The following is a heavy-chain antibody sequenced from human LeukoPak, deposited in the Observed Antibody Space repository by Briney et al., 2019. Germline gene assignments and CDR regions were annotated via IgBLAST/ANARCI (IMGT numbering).Heavy chain of an antibody. D-gene: IGHD6-19*01. CDR3: AREAPTSGLYYFDY. CDR2: IKQDGNEK. V-gene: IGHV3-7*01. Sequence: GGSLRLSCAASGFTFSSYWMSWVRQAPGKGLEWVANIKQDGNEKYYVDSVKGRFTISRDNSKNTLDLQMNSLRAEDTAVYYCAREAPTSGLYYFDYWGQGNLVTVSS. J-gene: IGHJ4*02. CDR1: GFTFSSYW.